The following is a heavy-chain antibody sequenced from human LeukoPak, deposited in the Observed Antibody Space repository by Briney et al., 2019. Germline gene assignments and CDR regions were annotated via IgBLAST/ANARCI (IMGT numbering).Heavy chain of an antibody. CDR2: INHSGST. Sequence: SETLSLTCAVYGGSFSGYYWSWIRQPPGKGLEWIGEINHSGSTNYNPSLKSRVTISVDTSKNQFSLKLSSVTAADTAVYYCARGRRDYYYYYYMDVWGKGTTVTISS. J-gene: IGHJ6*03. V-gene: IGHV4-34*01. CDR3: ARGRRDYYYYYYMDV. CDR1: GGSFSGYY.